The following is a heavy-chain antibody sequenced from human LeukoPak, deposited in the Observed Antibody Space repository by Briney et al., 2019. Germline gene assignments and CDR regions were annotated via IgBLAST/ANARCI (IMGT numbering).Heavy chain of an antibody. J-gene: IGHJ4*02. D-gene: IGHD3-10*01. CDR2: INSDGSST. CDR1: GFTFSSYW. Sequence: GGSLRLSCAASGFTFSSYWMHWVRQAPGKGLVWVSRINSDGSSTSYADSVKGRFTISRDNSKNTLYLQMNSLRAEDTAVYYCAKDQYYYGSGSYLDFDYWGQGTLVTVSS. CDR3: AKDQYYYGSGSYLDFDY. V-gene: IGHV3-74*01.